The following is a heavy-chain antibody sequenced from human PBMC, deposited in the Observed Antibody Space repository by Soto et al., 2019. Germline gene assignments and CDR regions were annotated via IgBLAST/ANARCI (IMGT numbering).Heavy chain of an antibody. D-gene: IGHD3-22*01. CDR2: ISAYNGNT. CDR3: ARHQARQDYYDSSGYYFLDP. V-gene: IGHV1-18*04. Sequence: ASVKVSCKASGYTFTSYGISWVRQAPGQGLEWMGWISAYNGNTNYAQKLQGRVTMTTDTSTSTAYMELRSLRSDDTAMYYCARHQARQDYYDSSGYYFLDPWGQGTLVTVSS. J-gene: IGHJ5*02. CDR1: GYTFTSYG.